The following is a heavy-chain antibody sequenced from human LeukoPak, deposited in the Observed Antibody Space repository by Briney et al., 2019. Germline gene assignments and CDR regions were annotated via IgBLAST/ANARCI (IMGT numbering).Heavy chain of an antibody. D-gene: IGHD3-22*01. Sequence: SETLSLTCTVSGGSISSGSYYWSWIRQPAGKGLEWIGRIYTSGSTNYNPSLKSRVTISVDTSKNQFSLKLSSVTAADTAVYYCARASYDSSGQHINYFDYWGQGTLVTVSS. CDR3: ARASYDSSGQHINYFDY. V-gene: IGHV4-61*02. J-gene: IGHJ4*02. CDR2: IYTSGST. CDR1: GGSISSGSYY.